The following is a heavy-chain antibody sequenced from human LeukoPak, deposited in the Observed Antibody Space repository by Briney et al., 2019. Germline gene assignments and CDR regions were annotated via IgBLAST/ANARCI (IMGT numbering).Heavy chain of an antibody. V-gene: IGHV4-30-2*01. CDR1: GGSISSGGYS. J-gene: IGHJ4*02. Sequence: PSETLSLTCAVSGGSISSGGYSWSWIRQPPGKGLEWIGCIYHSGSTYYNPSLKSRVTISVDRSKNQFSLKLSSVTAADTAVYYCARGYYDSSGYHYYFDYWGQGTLVTVSS. D-gene: IGHD3-22*01. CDR2: IYHSGST. CDR3: ARGYYDSSGYHYYFDY.